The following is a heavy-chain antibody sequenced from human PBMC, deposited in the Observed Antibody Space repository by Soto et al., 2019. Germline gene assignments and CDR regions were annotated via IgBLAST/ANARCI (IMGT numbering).Heavy chain of an antibody. CDR3: ARVAYGNGWIFDY. V-gene: IGHV3-23*01. CDR2: ISISGDST. Sequence: EVQLLESGGGLVQPGGSLRLSCTASALTFSRHTMTWVRQAPGKGLEWVSSISISGDSTYYADFVKGRFTISRDNAKNSRQLQMNSLRAEDTAIYFCARVAYGNGWIFDYWGRGTLVTVSS. J-gene: IGHJ4*01. D-gene: IGHD6-19*01. CDR1: ALTFSRHT.